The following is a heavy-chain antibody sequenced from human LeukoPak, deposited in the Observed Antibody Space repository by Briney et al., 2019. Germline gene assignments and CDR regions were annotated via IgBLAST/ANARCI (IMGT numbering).Heavy chain of an antibody. D-gene: IGHD4-17*01. V-gene: IGHV4-61*03. CDR2: IYYSGST. CDR1: GGSISSGGYY. J-gene: IGHJ6*02. Sequence: SQTLSLTCTVSGGSISSGGYYWSWIRQPPGKGLEWIGYIYYSGSTNYNPSLKSRVTISVDTSKNHFSLRLSSVTAADTAVYYCARGPDYGDYARPDYYYYGMDVWGQGTTVTVSS. CDR3: ARGPDYGDYARPDYYYYGMDV.